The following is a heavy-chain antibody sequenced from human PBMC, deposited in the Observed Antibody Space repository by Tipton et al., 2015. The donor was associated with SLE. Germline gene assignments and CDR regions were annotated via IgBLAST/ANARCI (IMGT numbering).Heavy chain of an antibody. CDR3: ARVPIGGFGGVFKGFDH. Sequence: TLSLTCTASGVSISSAAGAFYWAWVRQLPGKGLEWIGHIFYSGTTDYNPSLRSRLSISVDTSNNQFSLKLTSMTAADTAVYFCARVPIGGFGGVFKGFDHWGPGTLVTVSS. J-gene: IGHJ5*02. D-gene: IGHD3-16*01. CDR2: IFYSGTT. CDR1: GVSISSAAGAFY. V-gene: IGHV4-31*03.